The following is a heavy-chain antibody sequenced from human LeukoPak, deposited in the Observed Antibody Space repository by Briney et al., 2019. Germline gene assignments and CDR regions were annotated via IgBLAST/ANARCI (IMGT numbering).Heavy chain of an antibody. CDR1: GYSISSGYY. CDR3: ARGTGAAGARYYFDY. Sequence: SETLPLTCTVSGYSISSGYYWGWIRQPPGKGLEWIGSIYHSGSTHYNPSLKSRVTISVGTSKNQFSLKLSSVTAADTAVYYCARGTGAAGARYYFDYWGQGTLVTVSS. CDR2: IYHSGST. D-gene: IGHD6-13*01. J-gene: IGHJ4*02. V-gene: IGHV4-38-2*02.